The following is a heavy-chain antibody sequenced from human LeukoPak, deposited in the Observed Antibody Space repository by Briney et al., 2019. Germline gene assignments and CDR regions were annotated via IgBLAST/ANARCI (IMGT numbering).Heavy chain of an antibody. J-gene: IGHJ2*01. CDR1: GFTFSSYS. CDR3: ASPYYDFWSGYYSHWYFDL. D-gene: IGHD3-3*01. Sequence: GGSLRLSCAASGFTFSSYSMNWVRQAPGKGLEWVSYISSSSSTIYYADSVKGRFTISRDNAKNSLYLQMNSLRAEDTAVYYCASPYYDFWSGYYSHWYFDLWGRGTLVTVSS. V-gene: IGHV3-48*01. CDR2: ISSSSSTI.